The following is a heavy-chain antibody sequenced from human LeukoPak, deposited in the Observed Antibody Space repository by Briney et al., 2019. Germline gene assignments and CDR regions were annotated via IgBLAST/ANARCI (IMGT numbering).Heavy chain of an antibody. Sequence: PSETLSLTCTVSDDSISSGGSYWSWIRQHPGKGLEWIGYIYYSGATHYNPSLKSRVTISVDTSRNQFSLKLSSVTAADTAVYYCARAVSGGIRPDYWGQGTLVTVSS. D-gene: IGHD2-15*01. CDR3: ARAVSGGIRPDY. V-gene: IGHV4-31*03. CDR2: IYYSGAT. CDR1: DDSISSGGSY. J-gene: IGHJ4*02.